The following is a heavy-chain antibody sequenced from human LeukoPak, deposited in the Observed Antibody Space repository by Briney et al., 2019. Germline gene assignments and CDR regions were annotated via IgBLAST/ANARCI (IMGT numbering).Heavy chain of an antibody. CDR3: ASDGEIYDYVWGSYRSNWFDP. V-gene: IGHV4-61*02. D-gene: IGHD3-16*02. CDR1: GGSISSGSYY. CDR2: IYTSGST. J-gene: IGHJ5*02. Sequence: SQTLSLTCTVSGGSISSGSYYWSWIRQPAGKGLEWIGRIYTSGSTNYNPSLKSRVTISVDTSKNQFSLKLSSVTAADTAVYYCASDGEIYDYVWGSYRSNWFDPWGQGTLVTVSS.